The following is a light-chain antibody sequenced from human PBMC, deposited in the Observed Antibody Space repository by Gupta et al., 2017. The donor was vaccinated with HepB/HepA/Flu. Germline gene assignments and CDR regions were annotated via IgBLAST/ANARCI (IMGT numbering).Light chain of an antibody. CDR3: QQYNSYPWT. V-gene: IGKV1-5*03. J-gene: IGKJ1*01. Sequence: DILMTQPPSTLSASVGDRFTITSRASQSIYTWLAWYQQKPGKAPKSLIYMVSSLKSGVPSRFSGSASGTEFTLTISSLQPDDSATYYCQQYNSYPWTFGQGTKVEIK. CDR1: QSIYTW. CDR2: MVS.